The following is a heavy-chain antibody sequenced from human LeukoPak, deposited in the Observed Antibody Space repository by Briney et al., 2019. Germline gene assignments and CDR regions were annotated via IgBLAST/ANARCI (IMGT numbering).Heavy chain of an antibody. J-gene: IGHJ6*02. CDR2: IIPIFGTA. V-gene: IGHV1-69*13. CDR3: ARVPSEDYYYGMDV. D-gene: IGHD2-2*01. Sequence: ASVKVSCKASGGTFSSYAISWVRQAPGQGLEWMGGIIPIFGTANYAQKFQGRVTITADESTSTAYMELSSLRFEDTAVYYCARVPSEDYYYGMDVWGQGTTVTVSS. CDR1: GGTFSSYA.